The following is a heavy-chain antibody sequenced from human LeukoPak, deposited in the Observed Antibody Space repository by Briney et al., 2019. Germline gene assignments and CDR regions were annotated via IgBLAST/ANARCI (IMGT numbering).Heavy chain of an antibody. D-gene: IGHD6-19*01. CDR2: LSVSGITT. CDR3: AKGIYSSGWSYFDY. J-gene: IGHJ4*01. CDR1: GFTFSNSA. Sequence: GGALRHSRAAPGFTFSNSAMSWVRQAPGKGLEWVSTLSVSGITTYYADSVKGGFTFSRDNSKNTLYLQMNTLRDEDTALYNSAKGIYSSGWSYFDYWGHGTLVTVSS. V-gene: IGHV3-23*01.